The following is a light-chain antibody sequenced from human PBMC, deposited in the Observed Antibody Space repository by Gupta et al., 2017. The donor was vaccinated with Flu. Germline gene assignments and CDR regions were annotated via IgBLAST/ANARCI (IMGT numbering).Light chain of an antibody. V-gene: IGLV3-21*02. CDR3: QGGAGSCDNWV. Sequence: SSVLTQPPSVSVAPGPTATIPCGGNNIGSKAVYWYQRKPGQAPILVVYGDGDRPSGMPERFSGSNSGNTATLTISRVDAGDEADYSCQGGAGSCDNWVFGEGSKLTVL. CDR1: NIGSKA. J-gene: IGLJ3*02. CDR2: GDG.